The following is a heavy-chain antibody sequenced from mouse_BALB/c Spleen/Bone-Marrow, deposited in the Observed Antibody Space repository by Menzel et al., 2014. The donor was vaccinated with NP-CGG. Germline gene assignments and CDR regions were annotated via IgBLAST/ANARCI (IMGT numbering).Heavy chain of an antibody. CDR2: ISSGSSNI. D-gene: IGHD2-2*01. CDR1: GFTFSSFG. Sequence: EVQRVESGGGLVQPGGSRKLSCAASGFTFSSFGMHWVRRAPEKGLEWVAYISSGSSNINYADTVKGRFTISRDNPKNTLFLQMASQRSEDTAMYYCARWGYYYAMDYWGQGTPVTVSS. V-gene: IGHV5-17*02. CDR3: ARWGYYYAMDY. J-gene: IGHJ4*01.